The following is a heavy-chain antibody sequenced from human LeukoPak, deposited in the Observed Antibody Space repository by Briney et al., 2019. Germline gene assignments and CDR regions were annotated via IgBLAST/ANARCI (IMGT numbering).Heavy chain of an antibody. CDR3: AREVPHTIFGVVISYYYYGMDV. V-gene: IGHV3-30-3*01. CDR1: GFTFSSYA. D-gene: IGHD3-3*01. Sequence: GRSLRLSCAASGFTFSSYAMHWVRQAPGKGLEWVAVISYDGSNKYYADSVKGRFTISRDNSKNTLYLQMNSLRAEDTAVYYCAREVPHTIFGVVISYYYYGMDVWGQGTTVTVSS. J-gene: IGHJ6*02. CDR2: ISYDGSNK.